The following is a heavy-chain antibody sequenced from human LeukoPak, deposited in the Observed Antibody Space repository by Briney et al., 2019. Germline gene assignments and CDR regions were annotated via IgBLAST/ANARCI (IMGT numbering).Heavy chain of an antibody. CDR1: GFTFSSYA. J-gene: IGHJ2*01. CDR2: ISGSGGST. Sequence: GGSLRLSCAASGFTFSSYAMSWVRQAPGKGLEWVSAISGSGGSTYYADSVTGRFTISRDNSKNTLYLQMNSLRAEDTAVYYCAKLPDIVLVVYAWYFDLWGRGTLVTVSS. D-gene: IGHD2-8*02. CDR3: AKLPDIVLVVYAWYFDL. V-gene: IGHV3-23*01.